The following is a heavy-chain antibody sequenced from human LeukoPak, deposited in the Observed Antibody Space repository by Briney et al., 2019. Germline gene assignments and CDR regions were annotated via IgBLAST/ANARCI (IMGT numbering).Heavy chain of an antibody. CDR2: ISACNGNT. J-gene: IGHJ4*02. CDR3: ATAVTPPYFDY. D-gene: IGHD4-17*01. V-gene: IGHV1-18*01. Sequence: ASVKVSCKASGYTFTSYGISWVRQAPGQGLEWMGWISACNGNTNYAQKLQGRVTMTTDTSTSTAYMELRSLRSDDTAVYYCATAVTPPYFDYWGQGTLVTVSS. CDR1: GYTFTSYG.